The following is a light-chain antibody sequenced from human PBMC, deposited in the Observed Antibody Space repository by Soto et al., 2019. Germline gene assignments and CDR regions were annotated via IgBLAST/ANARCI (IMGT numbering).Light chain of an antibody. CDR1: QSISTW. Sequence: DIQMTQSPSTLSASVGARVTITCRASQSISTWLAWYQQKAGKAPKLLIYKASSLEGVVPSRFSGSGSGTEFNITISSLQPDDFATYYCQQYNTYPLTFGGGTTVYIK. CDR3: QQYNTYPLT. V-gene: IGKV1-5*03. CDR2: KAS. J-gene: IGKJ4*01.